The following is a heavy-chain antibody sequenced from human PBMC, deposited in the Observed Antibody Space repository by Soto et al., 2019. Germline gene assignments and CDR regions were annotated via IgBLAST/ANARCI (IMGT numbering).Heavy chain of an antibody. CDR3: ARGDVDTAMPSMNWFDP. Sequence: SETLSLTCTVSGGSISSGGYYWSWIRQHPGKGLEWIGYIYYSGSTYYNPSLKSRVTISVDTSKNQFSLKLSSVTAADTAVYYCARGDVDTAMPSMNWFDPWGQGTLVTVSS. CDR1: GGSISSGGYY. J-gene: IGHJ5*02. V-gene: IGHV4-31*03. D-gene: IGHD5-18*01. CDR2: IYYSGST.